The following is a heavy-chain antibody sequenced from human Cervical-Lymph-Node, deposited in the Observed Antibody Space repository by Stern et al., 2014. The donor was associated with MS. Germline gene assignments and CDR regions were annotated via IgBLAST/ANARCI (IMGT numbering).Heavy chain of an antibody. D-gene: IGHD1-26*01. CDR1: GYTFTDYS. Sequence: QVQLVQSGAEVMKPGASVNVSCKASGYTFTDYSIQWVRQVHGQGLEWMGMINPNGGRATYPRKFRGRVTMTRDTSTATAKMELNSLRSEDTAVYYCARVAPTVGAAYWGQGTLVTVSS. CDR3: ARVAPTVGAAY. V-gene: IGHV1-46*01. CDR2: INPNGGRA. J-gene: IGHJ4*02.